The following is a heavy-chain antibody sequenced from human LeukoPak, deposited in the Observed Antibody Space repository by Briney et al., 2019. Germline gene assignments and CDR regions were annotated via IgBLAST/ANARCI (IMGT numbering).Heavy chain of an antibody. V-gene: IGHV1-18*01. CDR3: ARAGRGSVSFDY. J-gene: IGHJ4*02. CDR2: ISAYNGST. CDR1: GGTFSSYA. D-gene: IGHD3-10*01. Sequence: ASVKVSCKASGGTFSSYAISWVRQAPGQGLEWMGWISAYNGSTNYAQKLQGRVTMTTDTSTSTAYMELRSLRSDDTAVYYCARAGRGSVSFDYWGQGTLVTVSS.